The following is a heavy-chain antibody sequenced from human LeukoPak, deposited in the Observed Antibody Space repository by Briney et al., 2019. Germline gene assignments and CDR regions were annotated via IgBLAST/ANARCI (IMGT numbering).Heavy chain of an antibody. J-gene: IGHJ6*03. D-gene: IGHD1-1*01. CDR1: GFTFSSYW. CDR2: IKQDGSEK. V-gene: IGHV3-7*01. Sequence: PGGSLRLSCAASGFTFSSYWMSWVRQAPGKGLEWVANIKQDGSEKYYVDSVKGRFTISRDNAKNSLYLQMNSLRAEDTAVHYCARGPPQRVRINYYYYMDVWGKGTTVTVSS. CDR3: ARGPPQRVRINYYYYMDV.